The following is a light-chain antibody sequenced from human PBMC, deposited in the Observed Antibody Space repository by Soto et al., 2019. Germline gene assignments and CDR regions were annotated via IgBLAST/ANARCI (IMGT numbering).Light chain of an antibody. CDR1: QSISTY. V-gene: IGKV1-39*01. CDR2: AAS. Sequence: DIQMTQSPSSLSASVGDRVTITCRASQSISTYLNWYRQKLGKAPKLLIYAASSLQRGVPSRFSGSGSGTDFTLTISSLQPEDFATYYCQQSYSTPRTFGQGTKLEIK. J-gene: IGKJ2*02. CDR3: QQSYSTPRT.